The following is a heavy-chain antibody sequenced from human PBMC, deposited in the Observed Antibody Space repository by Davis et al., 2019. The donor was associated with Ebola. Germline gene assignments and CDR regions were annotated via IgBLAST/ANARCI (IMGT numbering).Heavy chain of an antibody. CDR2: INPSGGST. CDR3: ARDGFRAVAAGFDY. J-gene: IGHJ4*02. Sequence: ASVKVSCKASGYTFTGYYMHWVRQAPGQGLEWMGIINPSGGSTSYAQKFQGRVTMTRDTSISTAYMELSRLRSDDTAVYYCARDGFRAVAAGFDYWGQGTLVTVSS. V-gene: IGHV1-46*01. CDR1: GYTFTGYY. D-gene: IGHD6-19*01.